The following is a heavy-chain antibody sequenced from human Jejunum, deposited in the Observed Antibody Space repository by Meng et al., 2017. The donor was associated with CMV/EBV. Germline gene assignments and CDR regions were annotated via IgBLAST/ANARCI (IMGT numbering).Heavy chain of an antibody. CDR1: GFTFSASA. Sequence: GFTFSASAVQWVRQAYGKGLEWVGRIRSKTINYAPEYAAPVKGRFTISRDDSKNTAYLQMNSLKIEDTAVYYCTRSPPGQFGFVDYWGQGTLVTVSS. CDR3: TRSPPGQFGFVDY. J-gene: IGHJ4*02. CDR2: IRSKTINYAP. D-gene: IGHD3-10*01. V-gene: IGHV3-73*01.